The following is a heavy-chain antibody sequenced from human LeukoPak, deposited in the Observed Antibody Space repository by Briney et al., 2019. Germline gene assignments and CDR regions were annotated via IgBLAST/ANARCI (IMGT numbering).Heavy chain of an antibody. CDR3: AKIAAAGSSYFQH. Sequence: PGGSLRLSCAASGFTVSSNYMSWVRQAPGKGLEWVSVIYSGGSTYYADSVKGRFTIPRDNSKNTLYLQMNSLRAEDTAVYYCAKIAAAGSSYFQHWGQGTLVTVSS. V-gene: IGHV3-66*01. D-gene: IGHD6-13*01. CDR2: IYSGGST. CDR1: GFTVSSNY. J-gene: IGHJ1*01.